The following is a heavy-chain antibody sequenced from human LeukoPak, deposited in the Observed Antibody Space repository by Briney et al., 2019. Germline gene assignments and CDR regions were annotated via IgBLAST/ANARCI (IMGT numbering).Heavy chain of an antibody. J-gene: IGHJ4*02. D-gene: IGHD6-25*01. CDR1: GFTFSSYG. CDR2: IWYDGSNK. CDR3: VKRGSAWDLDY. V-gene: IGHV3-33*06. Sequence: PGGSLRLSCAASGFTFSSYGMHWVRQAPGKGLEWVAVIWYDGSNKYYADSVKGRFTISRDNSQNTLYLQLNSLRAEDTAVYYCVKRGSAWDLDYWGQGTLVTVSS.